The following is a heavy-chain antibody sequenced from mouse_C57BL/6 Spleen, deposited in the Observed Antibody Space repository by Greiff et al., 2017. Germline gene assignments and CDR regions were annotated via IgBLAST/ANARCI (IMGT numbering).Heavy chain of an antibody. V-gene: IGHV3-6*01. CDR3: EREAAWFAD. J-gene: IGHJ3*01. CDR2: ISYDGSN. CDR1: GYSITSGYY. Sequence: VQLKESGPGFVKPSQSLSLTCSVSGYSITSGYYWYGIRPFPGNKLEWTGYISYDGSNNYNPSLKNRISIARDTSKNQFFLKLNSVTTEDTATYYCEREAAWFADWGKGTLVTVSA.